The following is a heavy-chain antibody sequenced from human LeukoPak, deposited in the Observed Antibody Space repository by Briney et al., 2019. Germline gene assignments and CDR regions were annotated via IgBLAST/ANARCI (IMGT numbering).Heavy chain of an antibody. J-gene: IGHJ4*02. CDR1: GGSFSGYY. CDR2: INHSGST. V-gene: IGHV4-34*01. D-gene: IGHD5-18*01. CDR3: ARGDTAMDTIDY. Sequence: PSETLSLTCAVYGGSFSGYYWSWIRQPPGKGLEWIGEINHSGSTNYNPSLKSRVTISVDTSKNQFSLKLSSVTAADTAVYYCARGDTAMDTIDYWGQGTLVTVSS.